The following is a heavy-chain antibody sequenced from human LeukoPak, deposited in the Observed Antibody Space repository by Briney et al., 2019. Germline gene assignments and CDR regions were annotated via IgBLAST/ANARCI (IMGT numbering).Heavy chain of an antibody. V-gene: IGHV1-2*06. D-gene: IGHD5-12*01. CDR2: INPNSGGT. J-gene: IGHJ3*02. Sequence: ASVKVSCKASGYTFTGYYMHWVRQAPGQGLEWMGRINPNSGGTNYAQKFQGRVTMTRDTSISTAYMELSRLRSDDTAVYYCARDSGYSGYDFAFDIWGQGTMVTVSS. CDR3: ARDSGYSGYDFAFDI. CDR1: GYTFTGYY.